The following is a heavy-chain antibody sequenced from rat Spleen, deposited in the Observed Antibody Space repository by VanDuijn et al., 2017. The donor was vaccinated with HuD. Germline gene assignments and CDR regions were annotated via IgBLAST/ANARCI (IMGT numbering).Heavy chain of an antibody. CDR1: GFTFSNYD. D-gene: IGHD4-3*01. Sequence: EVQLVESGGGSVQSGGSLKLSCAASGFTFSNYDMAWVRQAPTKGLEWVASISPSGGSTYYRDSVKGRFTVSRDNAENTVYLQMNRLRSEDTATYYCAVSGYGYWGQGVMVTVSS. CDR2: ISPSGGST. CDR3: AVSGYGY. J-gene: IGHJ2*01. V-gene: IGHV5S23*01.